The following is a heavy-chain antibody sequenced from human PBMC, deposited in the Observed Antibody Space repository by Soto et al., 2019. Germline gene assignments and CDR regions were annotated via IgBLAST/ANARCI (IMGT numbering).Heavy chain of an antibody. D-gene: IGHD2-21*01. CDR2: ISVSGGSR. V-gene: IGHV3-23*01. Sequence: PGGSLRLSCAASGFTFSTYAMSWVRQTPGKGPEWVSGISVSGGSRYYADSVKGRFTISRDTSKNTLYLQMNILRAEDTALYYCATDLPGGEDDHYGMDVWGQGTTVTVSS. CDR3: ATDLPGGEDDHYGMDV. J-gene: IGHJ6*02. CDR1: GFTFSTYA.